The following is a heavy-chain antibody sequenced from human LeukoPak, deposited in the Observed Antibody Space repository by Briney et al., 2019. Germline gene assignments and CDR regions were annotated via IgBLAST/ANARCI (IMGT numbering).Heavy chain of an antibody. Sequence: ASVKVSCKVSGYTLTELSMHWVRQAPGKGLEWMGGFDPEDGETIYAQKFQGRVTMTEDTSTDTAYMELSSLRSEDTAVYYCASTIHLITGTTWVWFDPWGQGTLVTVSS. J-gene: IGHJ5*02. V-gene: IGHV1-24*01. CDR1: GYTLTELS. CDR3: ASTIHLITGTTWVWFDP. CDR2: FDPEDGET. D-gene: IGHD1-7*01.